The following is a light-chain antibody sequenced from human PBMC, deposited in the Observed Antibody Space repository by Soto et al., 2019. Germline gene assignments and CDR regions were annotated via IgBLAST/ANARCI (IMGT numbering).Light chain of an antibody. CDR1: QSVLYSSNNKNY. Sequence: DIVMTQSPDSLAVSLGERATINCKSSQSVLYSSNNKNYLAWYQQKPGQPPKLLIYWASTRESGVPDRFSGSGSGTDFTLTISSLQAEDVAVYYCQQYYSPPPTFRQGTRLEIK. CDR3: QQYYSPPPT. CDR2: WAS. V-gene: IGKV4-1*01. J-gene: IGKJ5*01.